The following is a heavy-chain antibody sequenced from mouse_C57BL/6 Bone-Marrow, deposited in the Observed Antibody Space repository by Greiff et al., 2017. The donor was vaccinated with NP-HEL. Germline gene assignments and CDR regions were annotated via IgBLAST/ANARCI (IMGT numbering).Heavy chain of an antibody. V-gene: IGHV1-61*01. J-gene: IGHJ3*01. CDR3: AIHSLAWFAY. CDR1: GYTFTSYW. Sequence: QVQLKQPGAELVRPGSSVKLSCKASGYTFTSYWMDWVKQRPGQGLEWIGNIYPSDSDTHYNQKFKDKATLTVDKSSSTAYMQLSRLTSEDSAVYDCAIHSLAWFAYWGQGTLVTVSA. CDR2: IYPSDSDT. D-gene: IGHD2-12*01.